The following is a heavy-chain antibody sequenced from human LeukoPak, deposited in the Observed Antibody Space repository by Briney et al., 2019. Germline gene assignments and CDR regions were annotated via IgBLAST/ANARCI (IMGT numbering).Heavy chain of an antibody. V-gene: IGHV1-18*01. Sequence: ASVKVSCKASGYTFTSYAITWVRQAPGQGLEWMGWISAYNGNTNYAQKLQGRVTMTTDTSTSTAYMELRSLRSDDTAVYYCARDLHSDYYDSSGYYPDLDYWGQGTLVTVSS. CDR3: ARDLHSDYYDSSGYYPDLDY. CDR2: ISAYNGNT. D-gene: IGHD3-22*01. CDR1: GYTFTSYA. J-gene: IGHJ4*02.